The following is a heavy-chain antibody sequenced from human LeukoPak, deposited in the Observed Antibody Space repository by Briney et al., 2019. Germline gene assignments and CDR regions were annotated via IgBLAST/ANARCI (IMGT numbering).Heavy chain of an antibody. J-gene: IGHJ4*02. CDR2: IRYDGSNE. CDR3: ARGLADQGELLFNY. D-gene: IGHD1-26*01. Sequence: PGGSLRLSCAASGFTFSTYGLHWVRHTPGKGLEWVAFIRYDGSNEYYADSVKGRFTISRDNSKNTLHLQMNSLRVEDTAVYYCARGLADQGELLFNYWGQGTLVTVSS. CDR1: GFTFSTYG. V-gene: IGHV3-30*02.